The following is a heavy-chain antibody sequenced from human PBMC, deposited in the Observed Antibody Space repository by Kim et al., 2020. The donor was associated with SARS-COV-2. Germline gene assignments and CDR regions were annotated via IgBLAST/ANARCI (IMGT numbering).Heavy chain of an antibody. D-gene: IGHD6-19*01. Sequence: SETLSLTCAVYGGSFSGYYWSWIRQPPGKGLEWIGEINHSGSTNYNPSLKSRVTISVDTSKNQFSLKLSSVTAADTAVYYCARGLPGISSIAVKGPYYFDYWGQGTLVTVSS. CDR3: ARGLPGISSIAVKGPYYFDY. CDR2: INHSGST. CDR1: GGSFSGYY. J-gene: IGHJ4*02. V-gene: IGHV4-34*01.